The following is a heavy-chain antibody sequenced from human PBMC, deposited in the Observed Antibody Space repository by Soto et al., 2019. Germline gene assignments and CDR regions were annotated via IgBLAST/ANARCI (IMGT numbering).Heavy chain of an antibody. D-gene: IGHD2-8*02. Sequence: GGSLRVSCAASAFSFDAYAMHWVRQAPGKGLEWVSGISWNSGTIGYADSVKGRFTISRDNAKNSLYLQMNSLRAEDTALYYCAKSTGGTANGMGVWGQGTTVTVSS. CDR2: ISWNSGTI. CDR3: AKSTGGTANGMGV. J-gene: IGHJ6*02. CDR1: AFSFDAYA. V-gene: IGHV3-9*01.